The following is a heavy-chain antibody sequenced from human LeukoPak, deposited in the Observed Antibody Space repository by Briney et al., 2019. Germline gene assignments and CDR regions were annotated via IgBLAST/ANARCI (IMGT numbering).Heavy chain of an antibody. CDR1: GGSISSYY. J-gene: IGHJ5*02. Sequence: PSETLSLTCTVSGGSISSYYWSWIRQPPGKGLEWIGYIYYSVNTNYNSSLESRVTISVDTSKNQFSLRLNSVTAADTAVYYCVRGRAWFDPWGQGTLVTVSS. CDR3: VRGRAWFDP. V-gene: IGHV4-59*01. D-gene: IGHD3-10*01. CDR2: IYYSVNT.